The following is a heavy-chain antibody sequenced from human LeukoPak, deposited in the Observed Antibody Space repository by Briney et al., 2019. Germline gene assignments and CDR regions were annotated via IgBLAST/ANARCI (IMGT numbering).Heavy chain of an antibody. V-gene: IGHV1-69*01. CDR2: IIPIFGTA. D-gene: IGHD3-3*01. Sequence: SVKVSCKASGGTFSSYAISWVRQAPGQGLEWMGGIIPIFGTANYAQKFQGRVTITADESTSTAYMELSSLRSEDTAVYYCARVGLREWLFSGSDAFDIWGQGTMVTVSS. J-gene: IGHJ3*02. CDR3: ARVGLREWLFSGSDAFDI. CDR1: GGTFSSYA.